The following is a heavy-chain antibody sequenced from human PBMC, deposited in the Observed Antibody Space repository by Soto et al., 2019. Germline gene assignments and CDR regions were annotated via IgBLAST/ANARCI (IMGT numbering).Heavy chain of an antibody. J-gene: IGHJ6*02. Sequence: QGQLVQSGGEVKKPGASVKVSCKASGYTFTRYGISWVRQAPGQGLEWMGWISGYNGDTKYAQKFQGRVTMTVDTSTTTAYMELGSLTSDDRAVYYCAKNGQPPYYYYGMDVWGQGTTVTVSS. CDR2: ISGYNGDT. D-gene: IGHD2-8*01. CDR1: GYTFTRYG. V-gene: IGHV1-18*01. CDR3: AKNGQPPYYYYGMDV.